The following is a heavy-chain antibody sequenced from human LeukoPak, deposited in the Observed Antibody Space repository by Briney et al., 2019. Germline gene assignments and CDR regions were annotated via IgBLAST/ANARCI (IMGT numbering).Heavy chain of an antibody. J-gene: IGHJ3*02. CDR1: GGSISSYH. Sequence: SETLSLTCTVSGGSISSYHWSWIRQPPGKGLEWIGYIYYSGSTKYNPSLKSRVTISVDTSKNQFSLKLSSVTAADTAVYYCARDSQITDAFDIWGQGTMVTVSS. D-gene: IGHD5-24*01. CDR3: ARDSQITDAFDI. CDR2: IYYSGST. V-gene: IGHV4-59*01.